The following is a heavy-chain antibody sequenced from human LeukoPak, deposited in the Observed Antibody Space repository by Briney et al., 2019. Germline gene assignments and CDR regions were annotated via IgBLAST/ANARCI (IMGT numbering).Heavy chain of an antibody. Sequence: SETLSFTCTVSGASIGSSLYFWGWFRQPPGKGLEWIGSIYYRPTTYYNPSLKSRGTISLDTSNNQFSLKLTSVTAADTAFYYCARGRNWNFQAYFDYWGLGSLVSVSS. D-gene: IGHD1-1*01. CDR2: IYYRPTT. V-gene: IGHV4-39*07. CDR3: ARGRNWNFQAYFDY. J-gene: IGHJ4*02. CDR1: GASIGSSLYF.